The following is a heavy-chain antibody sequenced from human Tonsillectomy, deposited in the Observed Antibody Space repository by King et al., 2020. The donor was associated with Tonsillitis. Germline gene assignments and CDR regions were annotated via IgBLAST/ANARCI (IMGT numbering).Heavy chain of an antibody. J-gene: IGHJ6*02. CDR1: GFSLSTSGVG. V-gene: IGHV2-5*01. Sequence: TLKESGPTLVKPTQTLTLTCTFSGFSLSTSGVGVGWIRQPPGKALEWLALIYWNDDKRYSPSLKSRLTITKDTSKNQVVLTMTNMDPVDTATYYCAHRRRPDYYYGMDVWGQGTTVTVSS. D-gene: IGHD2-2*01. CDR2: IYWNDDK. CDR3: AHRRRPDYYYGMDV.